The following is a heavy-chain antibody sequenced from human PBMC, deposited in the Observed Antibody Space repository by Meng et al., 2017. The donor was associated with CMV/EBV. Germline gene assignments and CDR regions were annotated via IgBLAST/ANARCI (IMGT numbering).Heavy chain of an antibody. CDR2: INHSGST. CDR1: FSGYY. V-gene: IGHV4-34*01. Sequence: FSGYYCSWIRQPPGKGLEWIGEINHSGSTNYNPSLKSRVTISVDTSKNQFSLKLSSVTAADTAVYYCARGWGADIVVVPAAQKIFDYWGQGTLVTVSS. CDR3: ARGWGADIVVVPAAQKIFDY. J-gene: IGHJ4*02. D-gene: IGHD2-2*01.